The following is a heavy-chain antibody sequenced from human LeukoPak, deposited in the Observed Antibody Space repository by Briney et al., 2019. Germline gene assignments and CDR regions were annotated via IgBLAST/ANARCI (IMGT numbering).Heavy chain of an antibody. CDR3: ARGGSQMGDFDI. Sequence: PGRALRLSCAASGFTFSSYAMHWVGQAPGKGLEGVAVISFYGSNKYYADSVKGRFTISRDNSKNTLYLQMNSLRAEDTAVYYCARGGSQMGDFDIWGQGTMVTVSS. D-gene: IGHD3-16*01. V-gene: IGHV3-30-3*01. CDR2: ISFYGSNK. J-gene: IGHJ3*02. CDR1: GFTFSSYA.